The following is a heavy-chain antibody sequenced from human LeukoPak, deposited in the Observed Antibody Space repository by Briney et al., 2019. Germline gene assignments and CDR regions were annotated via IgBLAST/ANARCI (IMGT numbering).Heavy chain of an antibody. CDR3: ARVGRQQLGFDY. V-gene: IGHV3-21*01. J-gene: IGHJ4*02. CDR2: ISSSSSYI. D-gene: IGHD6-13*01. Sequence: GGSLRLSCAASGFTFSSYSMNWVRQAPGKGLEWVSSISSSSSYIYYADSVKGRLTISRDNAKNSLYLQMNSLRAEDTAVYYCARVGRQQLGFDYWGQGTLVTVSS. CDR1: GFTFSSYS.